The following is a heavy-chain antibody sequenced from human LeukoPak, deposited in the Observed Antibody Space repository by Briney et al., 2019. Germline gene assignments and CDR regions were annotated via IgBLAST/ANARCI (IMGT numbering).Heavy chain of an antibody. J-gene: IGHJ4*02. V-gene: IGHV1-18*01. D-gene: IGHD3-10*01. CDR3: ARLRFGELFEDY. Sequence: GASVKVSCKASGYTFTNYAISWVRQAPGQGLEWMGWISAYSGNTNYAQKLQGRVTMTTDTSTNTAYMDLRSLRSDDTAVYYCARLRFGELFEDYWGQGTLVTVSS. CDR2: ISAYSGNT. CDR1: GYTFTNYA.